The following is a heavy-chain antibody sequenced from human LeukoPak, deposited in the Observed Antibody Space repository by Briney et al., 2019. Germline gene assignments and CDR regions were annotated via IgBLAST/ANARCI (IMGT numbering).Heavy chain of an antibody. D-gene: IGHD1-26*01. CDR1: GFTFSSYG. CDR3: AKATDSIVGATAFDY. Sequence: GGTLRLSCAASGFTFSSYGMSWVRQAPGKGLEWVSAISGSGGSTYYADSVKGRFTISRDNSKNTLYLQMNSLRAEDTAVYYCAKATDSIVGATAFDYWGQGTLVTVSS. CDR2: ISGSGGST. V-gene: IGHV3-23*01. J-gene: IGHJ4*02.